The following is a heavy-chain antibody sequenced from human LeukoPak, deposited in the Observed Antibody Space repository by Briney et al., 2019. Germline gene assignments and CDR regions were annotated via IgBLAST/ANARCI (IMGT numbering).Heavy chain of an antibody. V-gene: IGHV3-23*01. CDR1: GFTFSNYD. J-gene: IGHJ4*02. Sequence: GGSLRRSCAASGFTFSNYDVSRVRQAPGKGLEWVSAISGSGGITYYADSVKGRFTISRDNSKNTVYLQMNSLRAEDTAVYSCAKVPAAGHYWGQGTLVTVSS. D-gene: IGHD6-13*01. CDR2: ISGSGGIT. CDR3: AKVPAAGHY.